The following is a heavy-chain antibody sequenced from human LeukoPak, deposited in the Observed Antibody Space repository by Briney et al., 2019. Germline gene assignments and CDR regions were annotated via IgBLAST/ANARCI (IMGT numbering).Heavy chain of an antibody. CDR2: ISGSGGST. CDR1: GFTFSRYG. CDR3: AKDNGRYEFDY. Sequence: GGSLRLSCAASGFTFSRYGMSWVRQAPGKGLEWVSAISGSGGSTYYADSVKGRFTISRDNSKNTLYLQMNSLRAEDTAVYYCAKDNGRYEFDYWGQGTLATVSS. D-gene: IGHD1-26*01. J-gene: IGHJ4*02. V-gene: IGHV3-23*01.